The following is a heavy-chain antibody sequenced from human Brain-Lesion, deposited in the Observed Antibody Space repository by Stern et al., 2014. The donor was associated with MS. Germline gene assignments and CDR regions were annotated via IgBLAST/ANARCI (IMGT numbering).Heavy chain of an antibody. CDR1: GGSVSSTSYA. V-gene: IGHV4-39*01. CDR3: AGEEDIRYCSGGSCTGNWFDP. CDR2: IYYSGNT. J-gene: IGHJ5*02. D-gene: IGHD2-15*01. Sequence: VQLVESGPGLVKPSETLSLTCTVAGGSVSSTSYAWAWIRQPPGKGLEGIGSIYYSGNTYYSPSLKRRLTISLDTSKKQVSLQLRLVSAADTAVYYCAGEEDIRYCSGGSCTGNWFDPWGQGTLVTVSS.